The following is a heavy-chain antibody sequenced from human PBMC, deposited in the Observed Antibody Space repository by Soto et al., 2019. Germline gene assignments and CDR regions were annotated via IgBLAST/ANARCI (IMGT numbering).Heavy chain of an antibody. CDR3: ARGNNCFDP. V-gene: IGHV1-3*01. Sequence: QVHLVQSGAEVQKPGASVTLSCKASGYIFTSYVIHWVRQAPGQRLEWMGWINAGNGNTKYSQKFQGRVTITSDTSASTAYMELSSLRSEDTAVYYCARGNNCFDPWGQGTLLTVSS. CDR1: GYIFTSYV. J-gene: IGHJ5*02. CDR2: INAGNGNT.